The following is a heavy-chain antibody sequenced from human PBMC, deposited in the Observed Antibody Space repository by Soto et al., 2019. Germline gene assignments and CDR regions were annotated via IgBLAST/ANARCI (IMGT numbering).Heavy chain of an antibody. J-gene: IGHJ4*02. CDR2: INPNSGGT. V-gene: IGHV1-2*02. D-gene: IGHD3-10*01. CDR1: GYTFTGYY. Sequence: ASVKVSCKASGYTFTGYYMHWVRQAPGQGLEWMGWINPNSGGTNYAQKFQGRVTMTRDTSISTAYMELSRLRSDDTAVYYCARVEYYYGSGSYFPVFDFPYTFDYWGQGTLVTVLL. CDR3: ARVEYYYGSGSYFPVFDFPYTFDY.